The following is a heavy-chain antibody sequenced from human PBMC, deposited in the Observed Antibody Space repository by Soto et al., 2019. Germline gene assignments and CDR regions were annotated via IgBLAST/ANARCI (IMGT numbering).Heavy chain of an antibody. CDR3: AGSEGNYLAP. Sequence: QVQLIQSGAEVKKPGSSVTVSCKASGGTLSSYTFNWVRQAPGQGLEWLGRTIPILGLPNYAQKFQGRVTITADKSTSTGYMELSRLTSEDTATYYCAGSEGNYLAPWGQGTLVTVSS. CDR1: GGTLSSYT. J-gene: IGHJ5*02. D-gene: IGHD1-26*01. V-gene: IGHV1-69*02. CDR2: TIPILGLP.